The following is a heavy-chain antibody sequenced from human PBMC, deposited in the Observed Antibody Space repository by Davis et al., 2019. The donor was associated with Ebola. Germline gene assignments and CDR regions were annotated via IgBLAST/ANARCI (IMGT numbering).Heavy chain of an antibody. CDR3: ARDPKYSSRFDY. V-gene: IGHV4-34*01. J-gene: IGHJ4*02. D-gene: IGHD6-6*01. CDR2: INHSGST. CDR1: GGSFSGYH. Sequence: PGGSLRLSCAVSGGSFSGYHWSWIRQPPGKGLEWIGEINHSGSTNYRPSLESRVIISADMSKNQFSLKLRSVTAADTAVYYCARDPKYSSRFDYWGQGTLVTVSS.